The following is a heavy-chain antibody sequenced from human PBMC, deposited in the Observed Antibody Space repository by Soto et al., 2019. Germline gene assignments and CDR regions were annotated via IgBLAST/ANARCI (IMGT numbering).Heavy chain of an antibody. V-gene: IGHV4-31*03. CDR1: GGSVSSGGYY. Sequence: PSETLSLTCTVSGGSVSSGGYYWSWIRQHPGTGLEWIGYIYYSGSTYFNPSLKSRASISLDTSKNEFSLKLTSVTPADTAVYYCARRALPQCINGVCYKDGFWDYWGQGALVTVS. J-gene: IGHJ4*02. D-gene: IGHD2-8*01. CDR2: IYYSGST. CDR3: ARRALPQCINGVCYKDGFWDY.